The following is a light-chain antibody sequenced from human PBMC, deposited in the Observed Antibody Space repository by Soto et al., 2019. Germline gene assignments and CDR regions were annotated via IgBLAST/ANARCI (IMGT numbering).Light chain of an antibody. CDR3: QQYDKWPRT. CDR1: QSVGTY. V-gene: IGKV3-15*01. CDR2: FAS. Sequence: EIVLTQSPATLSLSPVERATLSCMASQSVGTYLAWYQQKPGQPPRLLIYFASTRATAVPARFTAGGSGTEFTLTISSLQSDDLAVYYCQQYDKWPRTFGQGTKVDI. J-gene: IGKJ1*01.